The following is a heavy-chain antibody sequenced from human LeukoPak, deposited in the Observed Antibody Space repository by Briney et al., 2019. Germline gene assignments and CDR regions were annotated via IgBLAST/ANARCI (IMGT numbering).Heavy chain of an antibody. D-gene: IGHD3-3*01. V-gene: IGHV3-30*18. CDR2: ISYDGSNK. J-gene: IGHJ4*02. CDR1: GFTFSTYG. CDR3: AKEIRWRFDY. Sequence: PGRSLRLSCAASGFTFSTYGIHWVRQAPGKGLEWVAVISYDGSNKYYVDSVKGRFTISRDNSKNTLYLQMNSLRAEDTAVYYCAKEIRWRFDYWGQGTLVTVSS.